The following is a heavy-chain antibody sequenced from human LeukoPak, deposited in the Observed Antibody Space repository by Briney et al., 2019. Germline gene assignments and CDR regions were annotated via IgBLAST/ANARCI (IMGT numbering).Heavy chain of an antibody. CDR3: ARVGSIAASGTPDY. CDR1: GFTFSDYY. V-gene: IGHV3-11*01. CDR2: SSSSGGSS. J-gene: IGHJ4*02. Sequence: PGGSLRLSCVASGFTFSDYYMSWIRQAPGKGLEWVSYSSSSGGSSSYADSVKGRFIVSRDNAKNSLYLQMNSLRVEDTAVYYCARVGSIAASGTPDYWGQGALVTVSS. D-gene: IGHD6-13*01.